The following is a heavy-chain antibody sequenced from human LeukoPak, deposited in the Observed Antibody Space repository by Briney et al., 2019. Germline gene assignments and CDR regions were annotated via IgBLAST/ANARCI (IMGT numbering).Heavy chain of an antibody. V-gene: IGHV1-3*03. CDR2: INTGNGNT. Sequence: ASVKVSCKASGYTFTNYAMHWVRQAPGQRLEWMGWINTGNGNTKYSQEFQGRVTIARDTSANTAYMELSSLRSEDMAVYYCARAVKYRSGPLTDLLPYYFDYWGQGTLVTVSS. D-gene: IGHD6-19*01. J-gene: IGHJ4*02. CDR1: GYTFTNYA. CDR3: ARAVKYRSGPLTDLLPYYFDY.